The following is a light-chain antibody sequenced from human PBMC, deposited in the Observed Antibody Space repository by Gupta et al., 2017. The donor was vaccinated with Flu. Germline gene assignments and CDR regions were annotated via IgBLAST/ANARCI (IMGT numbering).Light chain of an antibody. CDR2: GAS. Sequence: EFVLTHSPGPPPLSPGERSTRSCSASQSVSSYLARYQHISGQAPRLLIYGASSRATGIPDRFSASGSGTDFTLAIIRLEPEDFAVYYCCQERSSRPIFGQGTKLEIK. V-gene: IGKV3-20*01. CDR3: CQERSSRPI. J-gene: IGKJ2*01. CDR1: QSVSSY.